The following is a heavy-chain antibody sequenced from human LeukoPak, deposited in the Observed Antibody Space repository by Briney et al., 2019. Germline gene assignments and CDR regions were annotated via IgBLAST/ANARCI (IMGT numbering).Heavy chain of an antibody. J-gene: IGHJ5*02. D-gene: IGHD2-2*02. V-gene: IGHV4-39*07. CDR1: GGSISSSSYY. CDR2: IYYSGST. Sequence: SETLSLTCTVSGGSISSSSYYWGWIRQPPGKGLEWIGSIYYSGSTYYNPSLKSRVTISVDTSKNQFSLKLSSVTAADTAVYYCARTPAISWFDPWGQGTLVTVSS. CDR3: ARTPAISWFDP.